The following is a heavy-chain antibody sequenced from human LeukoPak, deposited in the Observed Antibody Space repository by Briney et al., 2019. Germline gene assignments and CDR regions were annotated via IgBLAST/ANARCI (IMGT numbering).Heavy chain of an antibody. CDR1: GGSISSYY. Sequence: SETLSLTCTVSGGSISSYYWSWIRQPPGKGLEWIGYIYYRGSTNYNPSLKSRVTISVDTSKNQFSLKLSSVTAADTAVYYCARGTTYYDFWSGYWPGYYYYGMDVWGQGTTVTVSS. J-gene: IGHJ6*02. V-gene: IGHV4-59*01. D-gene: IGHD3-3*01. CDR2: IYYRGST. CDR3: ARGTTYYDFWSGYWPGYYYYGMDV.